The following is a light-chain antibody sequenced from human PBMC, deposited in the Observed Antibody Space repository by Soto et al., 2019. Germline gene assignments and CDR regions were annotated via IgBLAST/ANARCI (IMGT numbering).Light chain of an antibody. Sequence: QSVLTQPPSVSAAPGQTVTISCSGSNYNIGENYVYWFQQLPGTAPQLLIYGNDKRPSGIPDRFSGSKSGTSATLGITGLQTGDEADYYCGTWDSSLREGVFGGGTKVTVL. CDR2: GND. V-gene: IGLV1-51*01. CDR1: NYNIGENY. J-gene: IGLJ3*02. CDR3: GTWDSSLREGV.